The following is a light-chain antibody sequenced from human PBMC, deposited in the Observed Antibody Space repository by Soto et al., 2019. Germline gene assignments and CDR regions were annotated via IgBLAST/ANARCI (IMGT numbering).Light chain of an antibody. V-gene: IGKV1-5*03. CDR2: KAS. CDR1: QSINSW. J-gene: IGKJ2*01. CDR3: QQYHSYSYT. Sequence: DIQMTQSPSTLSASVGDRVTITCRASQSINSWLAWYQQKPGKAPNLLIYKASRLEGGVPSRFSGSGSGTDFTLTISSLQPDDFATYYCQQYHSYSYTFGQGTKVDIK.